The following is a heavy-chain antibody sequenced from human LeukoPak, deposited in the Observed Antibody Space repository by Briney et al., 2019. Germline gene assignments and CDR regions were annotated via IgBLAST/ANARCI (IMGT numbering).Heavy chain of an antibody. J-gene: IGHJ3*02. CDR3: ARDDGSTVDAFDI. V-gene: IGHV4-39*07. CDR1: GGSISSSSYY. Sequence: SETLSLTCTVSGGSISSSSYYWGWIRQPPGKGLEWIGSIYYSGSTYYNPSLKSRVTISVDTSKNQFSLKLSSVTAADTAVYYCARDDGSTVDAFDIWGQGTMVTVSS. CDR2: IYYSGST. D-gene: IGHD1-26*01.